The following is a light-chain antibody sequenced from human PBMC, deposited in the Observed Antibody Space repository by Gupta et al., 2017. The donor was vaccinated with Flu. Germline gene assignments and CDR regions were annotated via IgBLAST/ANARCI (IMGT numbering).Light chain of an antibody. V-gene: IGLV1-40*01. J-gene: IGLJ1*01. CDR2: DDS. Sequence: QSVLTQPPSVSGAPGQRVPISCTGSRPNIGAGFDVHWYQQFPGTAPKLLIYDDSSRPSWVPDRFSGAKSGTSASLAITGLQAEEEADYYCQSYDSRLSGSKVFGTGTKVTVL. CDR3: QSYDSRLSGSKV. CDR1: RPNIGAGFD.